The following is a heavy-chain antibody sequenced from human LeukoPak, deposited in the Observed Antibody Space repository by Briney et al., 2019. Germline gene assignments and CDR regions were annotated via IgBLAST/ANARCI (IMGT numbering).Heavy chain of an antibody. CDR3: AREGLGVLGIDY. CDR2: IIPIFGTA. Sequence: SVKVSCKASGGTFSSYAISWVRQAPGQGLEWMGRIIPIFGTANYAQKFQGRVTITTDESTSTAYMELSRLKSDDTAVYFCAREGLGVLGIDYWGQGTLVTVSS. CDR1: GGTFSSYA. D-gene: IGHD2-8*01. J-gene: IGHJ4*02. V-gene: IGHV1-69*05.